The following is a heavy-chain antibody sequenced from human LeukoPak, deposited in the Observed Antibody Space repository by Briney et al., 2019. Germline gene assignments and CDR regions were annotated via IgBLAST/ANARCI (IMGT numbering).Heavy chain of an antibody. CDR2: INHSGST. D-gene: IGHD6-19*01. J-gene: IGHJ5*02. Sequence: PSETLSLTCAVYGGSFSGYYWSWIRLPPGKGLEWIGEINHSGSTNYNPSLKSRVTISVDTSKNQFSLKLSSVTAADTAVYYCARGLSGYSSRNWFDPWGQGTLVTVSS. V-gene: IGHV4-34*01. CDR3: ARGLSGYSSRNWFDP. CDR1: GGSFSGYY.